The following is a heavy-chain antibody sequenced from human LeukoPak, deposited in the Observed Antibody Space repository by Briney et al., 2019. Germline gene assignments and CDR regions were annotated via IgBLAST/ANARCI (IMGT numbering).Heavy chain of an antibody. CDR3: ARIGGSPDAFDI. V-gene: IGHV4-34*01. Sequence: SETLSLTCAVYGGSFSGYYWSWIRQPPGKGLEWIGEINHSGSTNYNPSLKRRVTISVDTSKNQFSLKLSSVTAADTAVYYCARIGGSPDAFDIWGQGTMVTVSS. J-gene: IGHJ3*02. D-gene: IGHD3-10*01. CDR1: GGSFSGYY. CDR2: INHSGST.